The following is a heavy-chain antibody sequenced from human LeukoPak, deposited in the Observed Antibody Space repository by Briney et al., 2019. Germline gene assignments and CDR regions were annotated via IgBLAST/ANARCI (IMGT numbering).Heavy chain of an antibody. V-gene: IGHV4-61*02. CDR2: IFTSGST. D-gene: IGHD6-19*01. J-gene: IGHJ6*03. CDR1: GGSISSGTYY. Sequence: SETLSLTCTVSGGSISSGTYYWSWIRQPAGKGLEWIGPIFTSGSTKYNPSLKSRVTISVDTSKNQFSLKLSSVTAADTAVYYCARVTIAVAASYYYYYYMDVWGKGTTVTVSS. CDR3: ARVTIAVAASYYYYYYMDV.